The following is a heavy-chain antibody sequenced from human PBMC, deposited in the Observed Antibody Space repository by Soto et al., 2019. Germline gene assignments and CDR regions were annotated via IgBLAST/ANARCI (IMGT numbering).Heavy chain of an antibody. CDR2: FYSSGSI. CDR1: GYSITAGGYY. CDR3: ARMYSSGSGWFHP. J-gene: IGHJ5*02. D-gene: IGHD6-19*01. V-gene: IGHV4-31*03. Sequence: SATLSITCFVSGYSITAGGYYWSWILHHPGKGLEWIGSFYSSGSIIYNPSLRSRVSISGDTSSNQFSMSLTSVTAADTARYYCARMYSSGSGWFHPWGQGTLVTVSS.